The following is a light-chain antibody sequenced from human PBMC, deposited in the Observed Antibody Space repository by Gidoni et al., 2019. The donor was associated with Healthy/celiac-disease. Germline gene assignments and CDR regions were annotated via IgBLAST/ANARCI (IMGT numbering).Light chain of an antibody. CDR1: QSISSW. J-gene: IGKJ1*01. Sequence: DLQMTQSPSTLSASVGDRVTITCRASQSISSWWAWYQQKPGKAPNLLIYKASSLESGVPSRFIGSGSGTEFTLTISSLQPDDFATYYCQQYNSYTWTFGQGTKVEIK. V-gene: IGKV1-5*03. CDR2: KAS. CDR3: QQYNSYTWT.